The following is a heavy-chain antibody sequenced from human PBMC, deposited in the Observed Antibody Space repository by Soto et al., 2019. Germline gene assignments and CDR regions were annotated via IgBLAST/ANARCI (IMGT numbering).Heavy chain of an antibody. V-gene: IGHV3-23*01. CDR2: ISGSGGST. D-gene: IGHD3-9*01. CDR1: GFTFSSYA. CDR3: AKDHSGGRNDWLLLTPPLCGY. Sequence: GGSLRLSCAASGFTFSSYAMSWVRQAPGKGLEWVSAISGSGGSTYYADSVKGRFTISRDNSKNTLYLQMNSLRAEDTAVYYCAKDHSGGRNDWLLLTPPLCGYWGQGTLVTVSS. J-gene: IGHJ4*02.